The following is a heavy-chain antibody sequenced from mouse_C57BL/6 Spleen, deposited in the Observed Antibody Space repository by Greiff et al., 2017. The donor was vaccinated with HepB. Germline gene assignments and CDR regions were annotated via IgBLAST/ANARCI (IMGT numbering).Heavy chain of an antibody. CDR3: AREWDYYRSSSFDY. J-gene: IGHJ2*01. CDR1: GFTFSSYG. D-gene: IGHD1-1*01. CDR2: ISSGGSYT. Sequence: DVHLVESGGDLVKPGGSLKLSCAASGFTFSSYGMSWVRQTPDKRLEWVATISSGGSYTYYPDSVKGRFTISRDNAKNTLYLQMSSLTSEDTAMYYCAREWDYYRSSSFDYWGQGTTLTVSS. V-gene: IGHV5-6*01.